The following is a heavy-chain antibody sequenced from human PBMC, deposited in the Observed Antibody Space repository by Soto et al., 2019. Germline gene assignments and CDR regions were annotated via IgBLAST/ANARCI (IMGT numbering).Heavy chain of an antibody. V-gene: IGHV3-33*01. J-gene: IGHJ4*02. CDR2: IWYDGSNK. CDR3: ARPTFGGVIASYFDY. D-gene: IGHD3-16*02. CDR1: GFTFSSYG. Sequence: QVQLVESGGGVVQPGRSLRLSCAASGFTFSSYGMHWVRQAPGKGLEWVAVIWYDGSNKYYADSVKGRFTISRDNSKNTLYLQMNSLRAEDTAVYYCARPTFGGVIASYFDYWGQGTLVTVSS.